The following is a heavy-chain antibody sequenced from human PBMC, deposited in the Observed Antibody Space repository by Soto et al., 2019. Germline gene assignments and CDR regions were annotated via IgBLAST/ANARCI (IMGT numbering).Heavy chain of an antibody. V-gene: IGHV4-39*01. CDR1: GGSISSSSYY. J-gene: IGHJ4*02. Sequence: SETLSLTCAVYGGSISSSSYYWGWIRQPPGKGLQWIGTIYYSGSTYYNPSLKSRVTISVDTSKNQFSLKLSSVTAADTAVYYCASSDGGSTIDYWGQGARVTVSS. CDR3: ASSDGGSTIDY. CDR2: IYYSGST.